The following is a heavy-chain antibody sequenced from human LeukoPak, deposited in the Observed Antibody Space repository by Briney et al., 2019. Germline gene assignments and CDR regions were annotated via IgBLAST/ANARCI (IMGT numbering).Heavy chain of an antibody. J-gene: IGHJ4*02. V-gene: IGHV4-61*01. D-gene: IGHD1-1*01. Sequence: SETLSLTCTVSGGSVSSGSYYWSWIRQPPGKGLEWIGYIYYSGSTKYNPSLKSRITISVDTSKNQFSLKLSSVTAADTAVYYCARAGLDEYRQLYYFDYWGQGTLVTVSS. CDR2: IYYSGST. CDR1: GGSVSSGSYY. CDR3: ARAGLDEYRQLYYFDY.